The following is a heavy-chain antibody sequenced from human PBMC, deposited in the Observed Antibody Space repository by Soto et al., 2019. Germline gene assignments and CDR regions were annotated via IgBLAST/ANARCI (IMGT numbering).Heavy chain of an antibody. CDR1: GYTFTGYY. CDR2: INPNSGGT. J-gene: IGHJ6*02. Sequence: ASVKVSCKASGYTFTGYYMHWVRQAPGQGLEWMGWINPNSGGTNYAQKFQGWVTMTRDTPISTAYMELSRLRSDDTAVYYCARDRARITIFGVVTNFDGMDVWGQGTTVTVSS. D-gene: IGHD3-3*01. CDR3: ARDRARITIFGVVTNFDGMDV. V-gene: IGHV1-2*04.